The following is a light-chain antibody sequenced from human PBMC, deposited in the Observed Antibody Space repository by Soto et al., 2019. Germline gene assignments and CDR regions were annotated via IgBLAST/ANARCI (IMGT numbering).Light chain of an antibody. CDR1: QSIATY. CDR3: QLTYSNPRP. CDR2: EAS. J-gene: IGKJ1*01. Sequence: DKQLTQSPSCLSARVGDRVTIYYRASQSIATYLNWYQQKPGKAPNLLIYEASSLQSGVPSGFSGTGSGTDFTITISSLQPEDFATYYCQLTYSNPRPSAHGTRVDI. V-gene: IGKV1-39*01.